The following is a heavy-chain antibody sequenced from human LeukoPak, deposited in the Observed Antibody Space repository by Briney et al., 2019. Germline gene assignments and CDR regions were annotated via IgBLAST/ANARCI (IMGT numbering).Heavy chain of an antibody. CDR1: GYTFTSYA. CDR3: ARLPGGLGRYYFEY. V-gene: IGHV1-3*01. D-gene: IGHD3-16*02. J-gene: IGHJ4*02. Sequence: GASVKVSCKASGYTFTSYAMHWVRQAPGQRLEWMGWINAGNGSTKYSQKFQGRVTITSDTSASTAHMELSGLRSEDAAVYYCARLPGGLGRYYFEYWGQGTLVAVSS. CDR2: INAGNGST.